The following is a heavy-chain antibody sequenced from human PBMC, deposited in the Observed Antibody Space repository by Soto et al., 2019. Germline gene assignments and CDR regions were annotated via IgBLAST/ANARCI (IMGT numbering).Heavy chain of an antibody. Sequence: SLRLSCSASGFTVSSYAMSWVRQAPGNGLEWVSAISGSGGSTYYADSVKGRFTISRDNSKNTLYLQMNSLRAEDTAVYYCAKAIVVVTALDYWGQGTLITVSS. V-gene: IGHV3-23*01. D-gene: IGHD2-21*02. CDR3: AKAIVVVTALDY. CDR2: ISGSGGST. CDR1: GFTVSSYA. J-gene: IGHJ4*02.